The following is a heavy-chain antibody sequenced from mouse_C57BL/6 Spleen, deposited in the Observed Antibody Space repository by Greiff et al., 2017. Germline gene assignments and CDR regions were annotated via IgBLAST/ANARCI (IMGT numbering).Heavy chain of an antibody. CDR3: ARPRYMDY. Sequence: EVKLQESGGGLVKPGGSLKLSCAASGFTFSDYGMHWVRQAPEKGLAWVAYISSGSSTIYYADTVKGRFTISRDNAKNTLFLQMTSLRSEDTAMYYCARPRYMDYWGQGTSVTVSS. J-gene: IGHJ4*01. CDR1: GFTFSDYG. V-gene: IGHV5-17*01. CDR2: ISSGSSTI. D-gene: IGHD1-1*01.